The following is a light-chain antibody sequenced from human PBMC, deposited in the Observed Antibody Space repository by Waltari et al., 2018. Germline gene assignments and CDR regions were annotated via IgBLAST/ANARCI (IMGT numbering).Light chain of an antibody. J-gene: IGKJ4*01. CDR3: MQALQTPLT. V-gene: IGKV2-28*01. CDR1: RSLLHSNGYNY. Sequence: DVVMIQFPLSLPVTPGEPASISCRSSRSLLHSNGYNYLDWYLQKPGQSPQLLIYLGSNRASGVPDRFSGSESGTDFTLKISRVEAEDVGVYYCMQALQTPLTFGGGTKVEIK. CDR2: LGS.